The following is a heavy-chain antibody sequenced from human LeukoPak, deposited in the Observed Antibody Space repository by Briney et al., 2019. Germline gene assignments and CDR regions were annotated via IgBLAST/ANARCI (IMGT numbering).Heavy chain of an antibody. CDR2: INPNSGGT. J-gene: IGHJ6*02. CDR1: GYTFTSYG. CDR3: ARGPSVSSWYRDYYYYGMDV. D-gene: IGHD6-13*01. Sequence: ASVKVSCKASGYTFTSYGISWVRQAPGQGLEWMGRINPNSGGTNYAQKFQGRVTMTRDTSISTAYMELSRLRSDDTAVYYCARGPSVSSWYRDYYYYGMDVWGQGTTVTVSS. V-gene: IGHV1-2*06.